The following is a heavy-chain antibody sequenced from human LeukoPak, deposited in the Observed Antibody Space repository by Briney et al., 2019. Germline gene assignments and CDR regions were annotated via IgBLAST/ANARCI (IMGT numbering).Heavy chain of an antibody. CDR1: GYTFTGYY. J-gene: IGHJ2*01. V-gene: IGHV1-2*02. CDR3: AREPGYGGNSARWYFDL. Sequence: ASVKVSCKASGYTFTGYYMHWVRQAPGQGLEWMGWINPNSGGTNYAQKFQGRVTMTRDTSISTAYMELSRLRSDDTAVYYCAREPGYGGNSARWYFDLWGRGTLVTVSS. CDR2: INPNSGGT. D-gene: IGHD4-23*01.